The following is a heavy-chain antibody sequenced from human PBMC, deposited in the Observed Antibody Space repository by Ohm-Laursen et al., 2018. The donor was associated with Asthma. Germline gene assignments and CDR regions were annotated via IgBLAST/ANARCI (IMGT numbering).Heavy chain of an antibody. V-gene: IGHV3-30*03. Sequence: SSLRLSCAASGFTFSSYGMHWVRQAPGKGLEWVAVISYDGSNKYYADSVKGRFTISRDNSKNTLYLQMNSLRAEDTAVYYCARDSGYHWGVHAFDIWGQGTMVTVSS. J-gene: IGHJ3*02. CDR2: ISYDGSNK. CDR1: GFTFSSYG. D-gene: IGHD3-22*01. CDR3: ARDSGYHWGVHAFDI.